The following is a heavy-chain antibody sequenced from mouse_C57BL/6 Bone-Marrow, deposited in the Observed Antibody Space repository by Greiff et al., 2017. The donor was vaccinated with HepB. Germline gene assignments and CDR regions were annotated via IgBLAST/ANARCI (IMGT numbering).Heavy chain of an antibody. V-gene: IGHV1-19*01. D-gene: IGHD2-1*01. CDR1: GYTFTDYY. CDR2: INPYNGGT. CDR3: ARSGNYRGFAY. Sequence: EVQLQQSGPVLVKPGASVQMSCKASGYTFTDYYMKWVKRSHGKSLEWIGVINPYNGGTSYNQKFKGKATLTVDKSSSTAYMELNSLTSEDSAVYSCARSGNYRGFAYWGQGTLVTVSA. J-gene: IGHJ3*01.